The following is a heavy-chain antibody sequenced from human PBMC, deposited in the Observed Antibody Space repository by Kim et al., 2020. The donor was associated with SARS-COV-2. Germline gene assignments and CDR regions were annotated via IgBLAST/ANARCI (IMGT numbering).Heavy chain of an antibody. Sequence: IHAQKFQCRVTMTEATSTDTAYMELSSLRSEDTAVYYCATGYGDYRYFDYWGQGTLVTVSS. CDR3: ATGYGDYRYFDY. D-gene: IGHD4-17*01. J-gene: IGHJ4*02. V-gene: IGHV1-24*01.